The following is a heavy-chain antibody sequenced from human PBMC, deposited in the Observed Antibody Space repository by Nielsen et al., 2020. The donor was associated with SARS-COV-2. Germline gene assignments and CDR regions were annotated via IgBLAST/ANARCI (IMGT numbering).Heavy chain of an antibody. D-gene: IGHD2-15*01. CDR1: GGSMNFFY. CDR3: ARGRAPLRY. J-gene: IGHJ4*02. CDR2: NYNSAKT. Sequence: GSLRLSCSLSGGSMNFFYWSWIRQAPGKGLEWIGYNYNSAKTMYNSSLKSRVTMSVDTSKNQLSLRLTSVTAADTAVYYCARGRAPLRYWGQGILVTVSS. V-gene: IGHV4-59*01.